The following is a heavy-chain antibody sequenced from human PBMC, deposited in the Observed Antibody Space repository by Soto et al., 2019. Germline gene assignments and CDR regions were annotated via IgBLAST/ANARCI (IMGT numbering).Heavy chain of an antibody. J-gene: IGHJ4*02. Sequence: EVQLVESGGGLVQPGGSLRLSCAASGFTFSSYWMHWVRQAPGKGLVWVSRIKSDGSNINYADSVKGRFTISRDNAKNTLYLQMNSXRXEXTAIYYCARGGFSGSGSFIQGDYWGQGTLVTVSS. CDR3: ARGGFSGSGSFIQGDY. D-gene: IGHD3-10*01. CDR1: GFTFSSYW. V-gene: IGHV3-74*01. CDR2: IKSDGSNI.